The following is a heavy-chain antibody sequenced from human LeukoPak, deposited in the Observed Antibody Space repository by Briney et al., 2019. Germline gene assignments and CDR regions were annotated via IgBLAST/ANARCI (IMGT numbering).Heavy chain of an antibody. J-gene: IGHJ4*02. CDR1: GVSIFTYY. CDR3: ATGRSIRYFDY. D-gene: IGHD3-10*01. CDR2: IHYTGST. Sequence: LGTLSLTCSVSGVSIFTYYWNWIRQPPGKGLEWSGYIHYTGSTSYNPSLKSRATISVDTSKSQFSLTFTSATAADTAVYYCATGRSIRYFDYWGQGTLLTVSS. V-gene: IGHV4-59*08.